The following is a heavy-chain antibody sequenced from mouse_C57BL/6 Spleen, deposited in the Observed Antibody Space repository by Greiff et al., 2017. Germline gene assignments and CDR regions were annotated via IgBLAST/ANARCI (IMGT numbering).Heavy chain of an antibody. CDR1: GYSITSGYY. CDR2: ISYDGSN. V-gene: IGHV3-6*01. D-gene: IGHD2-12*01. J-gene: IGHJ4*01. Sequence: EVQLQESGPGLVKPSQSLSLTCSVTGYSITSGYYWNWIRQFPGNKLEWMGYISYDGSNNYNPSLKNRISITRDTSKNQFFLKLNSVTTEDTATYYCARERDYRRAMDYWGQGTSVTVSS. CDR3: ARERDYRRAMDY.